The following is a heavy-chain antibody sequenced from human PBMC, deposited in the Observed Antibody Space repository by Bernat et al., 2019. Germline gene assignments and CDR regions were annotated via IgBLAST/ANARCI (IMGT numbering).Heavy chain of an antibody. D-gene: IGHD3-3*01. CDR3: ARGVEGSGYYDPTVGFDY. Sequence: QVQLQESGPGLVKPSGTLSLTCAVSGGSISSSNWWSWVRQPPGKGLEWIGEIYHSGSTNYNPSLKSRVAISVDKSKNQFSLKLSSVTAADTAVYYCARGVEGSGYYDPTVGFDYWGPGTLVTVSS. J-gene: IGHJ4*01. CDR2: IYHSGST. V-gene: IGHV4-4*02. CDR1: GGSISSSNW.